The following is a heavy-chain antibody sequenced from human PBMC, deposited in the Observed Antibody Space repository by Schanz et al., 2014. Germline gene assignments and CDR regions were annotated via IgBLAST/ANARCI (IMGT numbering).Heavy chain of an antibody. D-gene: IGHD3-3*01. J-gene: IGHJ4*02. V-gene: IGHV3-48*01. CDR3: VRDSFFAFDY. CDR1: GITFSSHS. Sequence: VHLLESGGGLVQPGGSLRLSCAASGITFSSHSFNWVRQAPGKGLEWISYITYNGGTIYYADSVKGRFTISRDNAKNSVFLQMNSLRAEDTAVYYCVRDSFFAFDYWGQGTLVTVSS. CDR2: ITYNGGTI.